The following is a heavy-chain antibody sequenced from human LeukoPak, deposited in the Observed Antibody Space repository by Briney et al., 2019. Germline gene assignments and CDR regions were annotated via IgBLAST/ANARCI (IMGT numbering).Heavy chain of an antibody. J-gene: IGHJ4*02. CDR1: GFTFRTYS. CDR3: ARVGLGSGLDY. V-gene: IGHV3-21*06. D-gene: IGHD1-26*01. CDR2: ISSTSTYI. Sequence: GGSLRLSCAASGFTFRTYSMNWVRQAPGKGLEWVSSISSTSTYIYYADSMKGRFIISRDNARNSLYLEMNSLRAEDTAVYYCARVGLGSGLDYWGQGTLVTVSS.